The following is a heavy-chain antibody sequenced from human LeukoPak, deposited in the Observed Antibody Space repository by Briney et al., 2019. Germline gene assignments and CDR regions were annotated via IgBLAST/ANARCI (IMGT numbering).Heavy chain of an antibody. CDR2: MGGSGDSP. V-gene: IGHV3-23*01. CDR1: GFTFSSYA. J-gene: IGHJ4*02. CDR3: ARDWSADY. Sequence: PGGSLRLSCKASGFTFSSYAMTWVRQAPGKGLEWVSAMGGSGDSPKYADSVKARFTMSRDSSRNTVYLQMNRLRPDDTAVYYCARDWSADYWGQGTLVTVSS.